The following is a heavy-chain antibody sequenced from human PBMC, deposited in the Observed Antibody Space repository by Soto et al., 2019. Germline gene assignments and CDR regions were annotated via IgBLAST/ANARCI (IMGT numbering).Heavy chain of an antibody. Sequence: SETLSLTCTVSGGSISSGGYYWSWIRQHPGKGLEWIGYIYYSGSTYYNPSLKSRVTISVDTSKNQFSLKLSSVTAADTAVYYCARDSTRVTMVQDAGWFDPWGQGTLVTVS. CDR2: IYYSGST. CDR3: ARDSTRVTMVQDAGWFDP. CDR1: GGSISSGGYY. V-gene: IGHV4-31*03. D-gene: IGHD3-10*01. J-gene: IGHJ5*02.